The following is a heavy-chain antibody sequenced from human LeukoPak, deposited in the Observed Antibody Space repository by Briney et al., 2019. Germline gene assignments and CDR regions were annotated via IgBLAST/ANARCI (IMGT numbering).Heavy chain of an antibody. CDR3: ARGVRYSSGWYGEYYFDY. CDR1: GDSISSSSYY. CDR2: IYYRGST. J-gene: IGHJ4*02. Sequence: PSETLSLTCTVSGDSISSSSYYWGWIRQPPGQGLEWIGSIYYRGSTYYNPSLKSRVTISVDTSKNQFSLKLSSVTAADTAVYYCARGVRYSSGWYGEYYFDYWGQGTLVTVSS. D-gene: IGHD6-19*01. V-gene: IGHV4-39*01.